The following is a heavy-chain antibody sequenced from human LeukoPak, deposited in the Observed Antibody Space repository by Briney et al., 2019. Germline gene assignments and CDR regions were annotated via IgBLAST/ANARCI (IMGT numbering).Heavy chain of an antibody. CDR3: ARGSSGWYRGLHLDY. D-gene: IGHD6-19*01. J-gene: IGHJ4*02. Sequence: ASVKVSCKASGYTFTGYYMHWVRQAPGQGLEWMGWINPNSGGTNYAQKFQGWVTMTRDTSISTAYMELSRLRSDGTAVYYCARGSSGWYRGLHLDYWGQGTLVTVSS. CDR1: GYTFTGYY. CDR2: INPNSGGT. V-gene: IGHV1-2*04.